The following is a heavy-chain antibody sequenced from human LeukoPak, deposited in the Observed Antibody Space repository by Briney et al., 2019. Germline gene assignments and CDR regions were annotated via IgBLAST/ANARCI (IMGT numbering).Heavy chain of an antibody. D-gene: IGHD3-10*01. CDR2: IFYSGST. CDR1: GGSISSYY. V-gene: IGHV4-59*01. CDR3: ARAVSLVRGVIVYSFDY. Sequence: SETLSLTCTVSGGSISSYYWSWIRQPPGKGLEWIGYIFYSGSTNYNPSLRSGVTMSVDTSQNQFSLKLSSVTAADTAVYYCARAVSLVRGVIVYSFDYWGQGTLVTVSS. J-gene: IGHJ4*02.